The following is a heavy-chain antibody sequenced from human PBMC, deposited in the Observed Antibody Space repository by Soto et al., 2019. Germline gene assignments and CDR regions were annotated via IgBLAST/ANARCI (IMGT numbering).Heavy chain of an antibody. CDR2: IYYSGST. V-gene: IGHV4-30-4*01. CDR3: ARGEVSISGYCIDY. D-gene: IGHD5-12*01. CDR1: GGSISSGDYY. Sequence: SETLSLTCTVSGGSISSGDYYWSWIRQPPAKGLEWIGYIYYSGSTYYNPSLKSRVTISVDTSKNQFSLKLSSVTAADTAVYYCARGEVSISGYCIDYWGQGTLVTVSS. J-gene: IGHJ4*02.